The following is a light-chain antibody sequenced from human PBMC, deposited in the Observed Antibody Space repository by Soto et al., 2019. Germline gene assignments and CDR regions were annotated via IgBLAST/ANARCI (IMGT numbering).Light chain of an antibody. J-gene: IGKJ4*01. CDR1: QSISTY. CDR3: QQSYSPRA. CDR2: AAS. Sequence: DIQMTQSPSSLSASVGDRVTITCRASQSISTYLNWYQQKPGKAPKLLVYAASSLQSGVPSRFSGSGSGTDFTLTISSLQPEDSATYYCQQSYSPRAFGGGTKVEIK. V-gene: IGKV1-39*01.